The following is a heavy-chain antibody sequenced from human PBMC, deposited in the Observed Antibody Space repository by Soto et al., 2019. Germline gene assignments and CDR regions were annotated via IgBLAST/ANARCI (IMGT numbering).Heavy chain of an antibody. Sequence: EVQLLESGGGLVQPGGSLRLSCAASGFTFSSYAMSWVRQAPGKGLEWVSTISGSGGSTYYADSVKGRFTISRDNSKNTRYLQMNSLRGEDTAVYYCAKEPYYDSRGYPEHFDFWGQGTLVTVSS. CDR2: ISGSGGST. CDR3: AKEPYYDSRGYPEHFDF. D-gene: IGHD3-22*01. V-gene: IGHV3-23*01. CDR1: GFTFSSYA. J-gene: IGHJ4*02.